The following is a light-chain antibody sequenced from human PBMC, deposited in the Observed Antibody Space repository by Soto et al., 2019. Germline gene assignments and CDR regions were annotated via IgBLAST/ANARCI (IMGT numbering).Light chain of an antibody. CDR1: IGDVTSDHY. Sequence: QAVVTQEPSLTVSPGGTVTLPCGSSIGDVTSDHYPYWLQQRPGQAPRALIYDTRYKKSWTPARFSGSLLGGKAALTLSDAQPEDEADYYCLVSYTGYMVFGGGTKVTVL. CDR2: DTR. CDR3: LVSYTGYMV. V-gene: IGLV7-46*01. J-gene: IGLJ2*01.